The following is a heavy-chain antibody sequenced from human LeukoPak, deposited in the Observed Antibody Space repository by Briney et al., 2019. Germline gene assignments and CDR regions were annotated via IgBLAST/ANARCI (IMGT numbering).Heavy chain of an antibody. Sequence: PGGSLRLSCGASGFTFSSYGMHWVRQAPGKGLEWVALISFDGSNQYYADSVKGRFTISRDNSKNTLYLQMNSLRAEDTAVYYCAKPPEVGATVGYFDYWGQGTLVTASS. CDR3: AKPPEVGATVGYFDY. V-gene: IGHV3-30*18. CDR1: GFTFSSYG. J-gene: IGHJ4*02. D-gene: IGHD1-26*01. CDR2: ISFDGSNQ.